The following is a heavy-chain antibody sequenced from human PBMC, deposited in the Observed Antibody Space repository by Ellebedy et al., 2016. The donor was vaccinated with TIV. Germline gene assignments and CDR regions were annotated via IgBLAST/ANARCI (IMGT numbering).Heavy chain of an antibody. CDR1: GFTVSSNY. V-gene: IGHV3-53*01. Sequence: GGSLRLSXAASGFTVSSNYMSWVRQAPGKGLEWVSVIYSGGSTYYADSVKGRFTISRDNSKNTLYLQMNSLRAEDTAEYYCAREFELMVYAIDYWGQGTLVTVSS. D-gene: IGHD2-8*01. CDR3: AREFELMVYAIDY. J-gene: IGHJ4*02. CDR2: IYSGGST.